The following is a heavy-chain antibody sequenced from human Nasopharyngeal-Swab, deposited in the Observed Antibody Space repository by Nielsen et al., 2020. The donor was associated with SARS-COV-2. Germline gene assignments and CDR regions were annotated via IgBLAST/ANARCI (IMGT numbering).Heavy chain of an antibody. D-gene: IGHD3-16*01. CDR3: ARDGRFGGVLLTGMYNWFDP. CDR2: INTNTGNP. Sequence: WVRQAPGQGLEWMGCINTNTGNPMYAQDFTGRFVFSLQKSVNTAYLQISSLKAEDTAVYYCARDGRFGGVLLTGMYNWFDPWGQGTLVTVSS. V-gene: IGHV7-4-1*02. J-gene: IGHJ5*01.